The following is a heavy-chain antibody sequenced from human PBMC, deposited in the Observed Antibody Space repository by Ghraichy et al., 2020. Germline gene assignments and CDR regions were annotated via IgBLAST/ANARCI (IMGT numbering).Heavy chain of an antibody. CDR2: INHSGST. J-gene: IGHJ6*02. Sequence: SETLSLTCAVYGGSFSGYYWSWIRQPPGKGLEWIGEINHSGSTNYNPSLKSRVTISVDTSKNQFSLKLSSVTAADTAVYYCANIGLGYCSSTSCYPDYYYYGMDVWGQGTTVTVSS. CDR3: ANIGLGYCSSTSCYPDYYYYGMDV. V-gene: IGHV4-34*01. CDR1: GGSFSGYY. D-gene: IGHD2-2*01.